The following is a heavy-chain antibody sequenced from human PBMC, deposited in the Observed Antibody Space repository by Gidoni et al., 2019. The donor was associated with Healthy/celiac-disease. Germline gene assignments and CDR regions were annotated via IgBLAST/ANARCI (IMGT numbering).Heavy chain of an antibody. CDR1: GFTFRSYA. J-gene: IGHJ4*02. CDR2: ISYDGSNK. D-gene: IGHD2-15*01. V-gene: IGHV3-30*04. Sequence: QVQLVESGGGVVQPGRSLRLSCAASGFTFRSYAMHWVRQAPGKGLEWVAVISYDGSNKYYADSVKGRFTISRDNSKNTLYLQMNSLRAEDTAVYYCARGICSGGSCYSGYFDYWGQGTLVTVSS. CDR3: ARGICSGGSCYSGYFDY.